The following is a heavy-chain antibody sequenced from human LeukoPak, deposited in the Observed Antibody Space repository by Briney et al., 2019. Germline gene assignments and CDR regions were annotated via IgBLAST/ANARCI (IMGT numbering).Heavy chain of an antibody. CDR3: ARDLGYSYGYVY. Sequence: GGSLRLSCAASGFTVSSNYMSWVRQAPGKGLEWVSVIYSGGSTYYADSVKGRFTISRDNSKNTLYLQMNSLRAEDTAVYYCARDLGYSYGYVYWSQGTLVTVSS. D-gene: IGHD5-18*01. J-gene: IGHJ4*02. V-gene: IGHV3-53*01. CDR1: GFTVSSNY. CDR2: IYSGGST.